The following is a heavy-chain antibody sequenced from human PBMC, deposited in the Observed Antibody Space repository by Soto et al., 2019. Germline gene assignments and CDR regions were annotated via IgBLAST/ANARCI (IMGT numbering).Heavy chain of an antibody. V-gene: IGHV4-61*01. J-gene: IGHJ4*02. D-gene: IGHD2-2*03. CDR2: VYHTGRT. Sequence: SETLSLTCTVSGGSFKSGSSSWSWIRQPPGKGLEWIGYVYHTGRTSYNPSLKSRVSISMDTSKNQFSLNLDSVTAADTAVYVCAMDFAYFDPRGQVTLVTVSS. CDR1: GGSFKSGSSS. CDR3: AMDFAYFDP.